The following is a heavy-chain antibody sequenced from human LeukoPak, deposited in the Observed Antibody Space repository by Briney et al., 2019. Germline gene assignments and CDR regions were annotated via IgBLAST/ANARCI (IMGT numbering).Heavy chain of an antibody. Sequence: ASVKVSCKASGGTFSSYAISWVRQAPGQGLEWMGGIIPIFGTANYAQKFQGRVTITTDESTSTAYMELSSLRSEDTAVYYCARDRTGYQSLYSMDVWGKGTTVTVSS. CDR3: ARDRTGYQSLYSMDV. J-gene: IGHJ6*03. CDR1: GGTFSSYA. D-gene: IGHD3/OR15-3a*01. V-gene: IGHV1-69*05. CDR2: IIPIFGTA.